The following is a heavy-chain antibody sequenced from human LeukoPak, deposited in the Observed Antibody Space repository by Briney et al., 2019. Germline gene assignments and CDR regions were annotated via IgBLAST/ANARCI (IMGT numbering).Heavy chain of an antibody. CDR2: IIPILGSA. V-gene: IGHV1-69*11. Sequence: GASVKVSCKASGGTFSSYAISWVRQAPGQGLEWMGWIIPILGSANYAQSLQGRVTMTADESTSTAYMELSSLRSEDTAVYYCATSSRTYSSTDYWGQGTLVTVSS. CDR1: GGTFSSYA. CDR3: ATSSRTYSSTDY. J-gene: IGHJ4*02. D-gene: IGHD6-13*01.